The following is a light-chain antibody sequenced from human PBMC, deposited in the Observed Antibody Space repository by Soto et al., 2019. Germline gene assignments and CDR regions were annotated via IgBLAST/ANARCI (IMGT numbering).Light chain of an antibody. CDR3: HQFQGWPQT. J-gene: IGKJ1*01. Sequence: EVVLTQSPGTLSLSPGERATLSCRESKSVTSSYLAWYQQKPGQAPRLLIYGASSRATGIPARFSASGTGTEFTLTISDVQPEDFAVYYCHQFQGWPQTFGEGTKVGIK. CDR1: KSVTSSY. V-gene: IGKV3-20*01. CDR2: GAS.